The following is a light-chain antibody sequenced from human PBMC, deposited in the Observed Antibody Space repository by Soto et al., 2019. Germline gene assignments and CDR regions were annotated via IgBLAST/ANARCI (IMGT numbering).Light chain of an antibody. CDR1: SSDVVGYDY. V-gene: IGLV2-14*01. Sequence: QSALTQPASVSGSPGQTITISCTRTSSDVVGYDYVSWYQQHPDKAPRFMIYEVTNRPSGVSHRFSGSKSGNTAFLTISGLQAEDEADSYCSSYTTTRAYVFGTGTKLTVL. J-gene: IGLJ1*01. CDR2: EVT. CDR3: SSYTTTRAYV.